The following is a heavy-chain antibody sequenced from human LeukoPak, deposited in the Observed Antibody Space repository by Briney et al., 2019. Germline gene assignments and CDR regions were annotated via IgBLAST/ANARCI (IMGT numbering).Heavy chain of an antibody. CDR1: DGSISSYY. D-gene: IGHD3-22*01. CDR2: IYYTGTT. V-gene: IGHV4-59*01. Sequence: SETLSLTCTVSDGSISSYYWNWFRQPPGKGLEWVGHIYYTGTTHYNPSLQSRVSISIDTSKNQFSLKLRSVTAVDTAVYYCARWGHFDTSGYFVADYWGQGTLITVSS. CDR3: ARWGHFDTSGYFVADY. J-gene: IGHJ4*02.